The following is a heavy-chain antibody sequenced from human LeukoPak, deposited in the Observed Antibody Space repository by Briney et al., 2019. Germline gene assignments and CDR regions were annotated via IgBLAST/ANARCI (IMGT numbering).Heavy chain of an antibody. D-gene: IGHD3-22*01. CDR2: IYHSGST. J-gene: IGHJ4*02. V-gene: IGHV4-39*07. CDR1: GGSISSSSYY. Sequence: SETLSPTCTVSGGSISSSSYYWGWIRQPPGKGLEWIGSIYHSGSTYYNPSLKSRVTISVDTSKNQFSLKLSSVTAADTAVYYCAREVPSIDYYDSSGSVDYWGQGTLVTVSS. CDR3: AREVPSIDYYDSSGSVDY.